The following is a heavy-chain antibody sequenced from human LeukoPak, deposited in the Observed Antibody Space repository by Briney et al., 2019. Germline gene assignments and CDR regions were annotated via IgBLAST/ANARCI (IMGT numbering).Heavy chain of an antibody. CDR3: ARGRTSSGWFAHFDY. J-gene: IGHJ4*02. V-gene: IGHV4-59*01. Sequence: SETLSLTCTVSGGSISSYYWSWIRQPPGKGLEWIGYIYYSGSTNYNPSLKSRVTISVDTSKNQFSLKLSSVTAADTAVYYCARGRTSSGWFAHFDYWGQGTLVTVSS. CDR1: GGSISSYY. D-gene: IGHD6-19*01. CDR2: IYYSGST.